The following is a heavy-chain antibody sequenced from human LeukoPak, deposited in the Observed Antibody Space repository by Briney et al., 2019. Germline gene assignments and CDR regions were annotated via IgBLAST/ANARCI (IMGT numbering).Heavy chain of an antibody. D-gene: IGHD6-6*01. Sequence: ASVKVSCKASGYTFTGYYMHWVRQAPGQGLEWMGRINPNSGGTNYAQKFQGRVTMTRDTSISTAYMELSRLRSDDTAVYYCASTLYSSSSSGQYYFDYWGQGTLVTVSS. CDR3: ASTLYSSSSSGQYYFDY. J-gene: IGHJ4*02. V-gene: IGHV1-2*06. CDR2: INPNSGGT. CDR1: GYTFTGYY.